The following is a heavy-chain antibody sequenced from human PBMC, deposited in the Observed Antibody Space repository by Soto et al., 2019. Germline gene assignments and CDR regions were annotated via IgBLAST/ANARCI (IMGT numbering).Heavy chain of an antibody. J-gene: IGHJ6*03. D-gene: IGHD6-6*01. Sequence: SETLSLTCAVYGLYFSGYYWSWIRQPPGKGLEWIGEINHSGSTNYNPSLKSRVTISVDTSKNQFSLELSSVAAADTAVYYCARGTSGYSSSPYYYYYYYMDVWGKGTTVTVSS. V-gene: IGHV4-34*01. CDR2: INHSGST. CDR1: GLYFSGYY. CDR3: ARGTSGYSSSPYYYYYYYMDV.